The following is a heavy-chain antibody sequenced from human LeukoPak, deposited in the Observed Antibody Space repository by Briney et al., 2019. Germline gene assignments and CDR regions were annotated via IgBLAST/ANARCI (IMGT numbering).Heavy chain of an antibody. J-gene: IGHJ4*02. CDR1: GGSISSYY. Sequence: PSETLSLTCTVSGGSISSYYWSWIRQPPGKGLEWIGYISYSGSTNYNPSLKSRVTISVDTSKNQFSLKLSSVTAADTAVYYCAREVSYGYRAPYYFDYWGQGTLVTVSS. D-gene: IGHD5-18*01. CDR3: AREVSYGYRAPYYFDY. CDR2: ISYSGST. V-gene: IGHV4-59*12.